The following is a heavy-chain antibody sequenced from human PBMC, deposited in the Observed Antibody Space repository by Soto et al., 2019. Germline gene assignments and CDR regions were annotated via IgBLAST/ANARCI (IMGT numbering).Heavy chain of an antibody. Sequence: EVQLLESGGGLVQPGGSLRLSCAASAFTFNTYAMGWVRQAPGKGLEWVSPISVSGGGTYYADSVKGRFTISRDTSKNTLYLQMNSLRADDTAVYYCAKSGGASPYYFDYWGRGTLVTVSS. D-gene: IGHD1-26*01. CDR3: AKSGGASPYYFDY. CDR2: ISVSGGGT. J-gene: IGHJ4*02. CDR1: AFTFNTYA. V-gene: IGHV3-23*01.